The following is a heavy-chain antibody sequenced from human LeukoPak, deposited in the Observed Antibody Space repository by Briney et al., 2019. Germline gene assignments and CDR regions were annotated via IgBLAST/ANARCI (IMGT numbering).Heavy chain of an antibody. J-gene: IGHJ3*02. CDR2: IIPIFGTA. D-gene: IGHD3-16*01. V-gene: IGHV1-69*01. CDR1: GGTFSSYA. CDR3: VSGLRSFWGAARASYVAFDI. Sequence: SVKVSCKASGGTFSSYAISWVRQAPGQGLEWMGGIIPIFGTANYAQKFQGRVTITADESTSTAYMELSSLRSEDTAVYYCVSGLRSFWGAARASYVAFDIWGQGTMVTVSS.